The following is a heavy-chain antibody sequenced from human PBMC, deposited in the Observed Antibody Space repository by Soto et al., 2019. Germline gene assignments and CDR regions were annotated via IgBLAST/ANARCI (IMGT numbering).Heavy chain of an antibody. Sequence: QVQLQESGPGLVKPSGTLSLTCAVSSGSISSSNWWSWVRQPPGKGLEWIGEIYHSGSTNYNPSLKSRVTISVDKSKNPFSLKQSSVTAVDTAVYYCARAVPPGAAAGIWFDPWDHGTLVTVSS. D-gene: IGHD6-13*01. CDR1: SGSISSSNW. J-gene: IGHJ5*02. V-gene: IGHV4-4*02. CDR3: ARAVPPGAAAGIWFDP. CDR2: IYHSGST.